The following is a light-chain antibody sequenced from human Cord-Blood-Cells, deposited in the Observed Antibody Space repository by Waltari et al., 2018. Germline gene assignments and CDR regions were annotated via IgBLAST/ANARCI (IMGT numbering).Light chain of an antibody. J-gene: IGLJ2*01. CDR2: EVS. V-gene: IGLV2-14*01. CDR1: SSGVGGHNY. CDR3: SSYTSSSTLVV. Sequence: QSALTQPASVSGSPGQSITISCTGTSSGVGGHNYVSWYQQHPGKAPKLMIYEVSNRPSGVSNRFSGSKSGNTASLTISGLQAEDEADYYCSSYTSSSTLVVFGGGTKLTVL.